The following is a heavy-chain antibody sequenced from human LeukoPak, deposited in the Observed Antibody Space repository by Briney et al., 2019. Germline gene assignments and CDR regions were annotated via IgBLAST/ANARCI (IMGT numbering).Heavy chain of an antibody. CDR2: IYYSGST. Sequence: PSETLSLTCTVSGGSISSSSYYWGWIRQPPGKGLEWIGSIYYSGSTYYNPSLKSRVTMSVDTSKNQFSLKLTSVTAADTAMYYCAREPRIRAGTLRNDAFDIWGQGTMVTVSS. J-gene: IGHJ3*02. V-gene: IGHV4-39*07. CDR3: AREPRIRAGTLRNDAFDI. D-gene: IGHD1-7*01. CDR1: GGSISSSSYY.